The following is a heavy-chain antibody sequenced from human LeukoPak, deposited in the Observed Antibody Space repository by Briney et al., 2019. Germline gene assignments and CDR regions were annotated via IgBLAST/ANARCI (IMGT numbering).Heavy chain of an antibody. J-gene: IGHJ3*02. CDR2: IWYDGSNK. Sequence: GGSLRLSCTASGLSFSSYGMNWVRQAPGKGLEWVAVIWYDGSNKYYADSVKGRFTISRDNSKNTLYLQMNSLRAEDTAVYYCARNQDYGVYNSVGAFDIWGQGTMVTVSS. CDR3: ARNQDYGVYNSVGAFDI. CDR1: GLSFSSYG. V-gene: IGHV3-33*08. D-gene: IGHD4-17*01.